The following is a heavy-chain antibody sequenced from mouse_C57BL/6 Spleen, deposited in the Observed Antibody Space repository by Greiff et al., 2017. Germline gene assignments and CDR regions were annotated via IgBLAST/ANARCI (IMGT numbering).Heavy chain of an antibody. J-gene: IGHJ1*03. V-gene: IGHV5-16*01. Sequence: EVKVVESEGGLVQPGSSMKLSCTASGFTFSDYYMAWVRQVPEKGLEWVANINYDGSSTYYLDSLKSRFIISRDNAKNILYLQMSSLKSEDTATYYCARDRGSSYGYFDVWGTGTTVTVSS. CDR1: GFTFSDYY. CDR3: ARDRGSSYGYFDV. D-gene: IGHD1-1*01. CDR2: INYDGSST.